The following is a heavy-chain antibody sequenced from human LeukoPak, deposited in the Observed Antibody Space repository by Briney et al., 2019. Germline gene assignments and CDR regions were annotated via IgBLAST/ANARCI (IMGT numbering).Heavy chain of an antibody. V-gene: IGHV3-30*18. CDR2: IPNDGSKT. J-gene: IGHJ4*02. D-gene: IGHD5-18*01. CDR1: GFTFSSYG. CDR3: ANERGYNYGYSFDY. Sequence: GGCLRLSCAASGFTFSSYGMHWVRQAPGKGLEWVAAIPNDGSKTYYADSVKGRFTISRDNSKNTLYLQMNSLRTEDTAVYYCANERGYNYGYSFDYWGQGTLVTVSS.